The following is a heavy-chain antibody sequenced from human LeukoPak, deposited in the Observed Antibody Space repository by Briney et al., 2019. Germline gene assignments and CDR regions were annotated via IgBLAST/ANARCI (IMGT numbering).Heavy chain of an antibody. J-gene: IGHJ4*02. CDR1: GFTFGDYA. Sequence: PGRSLRLSCTASGFTFGDYAMSWFRQAPGKGLEWVGFIRSKAYGRTTEYAASVKGRFTISRDDSKSIAYLQMNSLKTEDTAVYYCTRVLIYDGPPIDYWGQGTLVTVSS. CDR2: IRSKAYGRTT. CDR3: TRVLIYDGPPIDY. D-gene: IGHD2-21*01. V-gene: IGHV3-49*03.